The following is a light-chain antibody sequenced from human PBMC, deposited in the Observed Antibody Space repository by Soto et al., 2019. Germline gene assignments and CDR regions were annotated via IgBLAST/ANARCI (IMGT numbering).Light chain of an antibody. Sequence: IQMNQSPSTLSGSVGDRVTITCRASETISSWLAWYQQKPGKAPKLLIYKASTLKSGVPSRFSGSGSGTEFTLTISSLQPDDFATYYCQQYNSFWTLGQGTKVDIK. CDR3: QQYNSFWT. J-gene: IGKJ1*01. CDR1: ETISSW. V-gene: IGKV1-5*03. CDR2: KAS.